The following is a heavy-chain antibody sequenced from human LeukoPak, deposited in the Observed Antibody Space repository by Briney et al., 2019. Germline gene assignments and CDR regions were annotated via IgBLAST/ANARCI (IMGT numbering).Heavy chain of an antibody. D-gene: IGHD3-3*01. CDR1: GFTFSSYS. CDR2: ISSSSSYI. J-gene: IGHJ4*02. CDR3: AKDFTIFGVVPYYFDY. V-gene: IGHV3-21*04. Sequence: PGGSLRLSCAASGFTFSSYSMNWVRQAPGKGLEWVSSISSSSSYIYYADSVKGRFTISRDNAKNSLYLQMNSLRAEDTAVYYCAKDFTIFGVVPYYFDYWGQGTLVTVSS.